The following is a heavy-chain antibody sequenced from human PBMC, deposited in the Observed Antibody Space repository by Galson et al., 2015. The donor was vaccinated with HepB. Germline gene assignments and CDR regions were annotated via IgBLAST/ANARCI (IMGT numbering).Heavy chain of an antibody. Sequence: SVKVSCKASGGTFSSYAISWVRQAPGQGLEWMGRIIPILGIANYAQKFQGRVTITADKSTSTAYMELSSLRSEDTAVYYCAREPTLLMYYYDSSGYDIWGQGTMVTVSS. CDR3: AREPTLLMYYYDSSGYDI. V-gene: IGHV1-69*04. CDR1: GGTFSSYA. CDR2: IIPILGIA. D-gene: IGHD3-22*01. J-gene: IGHJ3*02.